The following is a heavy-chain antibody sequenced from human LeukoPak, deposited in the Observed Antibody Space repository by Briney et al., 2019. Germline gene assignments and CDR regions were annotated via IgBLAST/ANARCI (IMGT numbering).Heavy chain of an antibody. D-gene: IGHD6-13*01. Sequence: GGSLRLSCAASGFSVSDNYMSWVRQAPGKGLEWVSLIYTTDITYYADSVKGRFTISRDNSKNTLYLQMNSLRAEDTALYYCARDPSGRAAAGRGDYWGQGTLVTVSS. CDR3: ARDPSGRAAAGRGDY. J-gene: IGHJ4*02. CDR2: IYTTDIT. V-gene: IGHV3-53*01. CDR1: GFSVSDNY.